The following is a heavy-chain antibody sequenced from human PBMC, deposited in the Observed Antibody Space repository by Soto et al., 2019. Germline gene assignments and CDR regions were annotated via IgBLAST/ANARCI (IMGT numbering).Heavy chain of an antibody. CDR3: ARGSWPRSYNWFDP. CDR1: GGTFSSYA. J-gene: IGHJ5*02. V-gene: IGHV1-69*06. Sequence: SVKVSCKASGGTFSSYAISWVRQAPGQGLEWMGGIIPIFGTANYAQKFQGRVTITADKSTSTAYMELSSLRSEDTAVYYCARGSWPRSYNWFDPWGQGTLVTVSS. CDR2: IIPIFGTA. D-gene: IGHD6-13*01.